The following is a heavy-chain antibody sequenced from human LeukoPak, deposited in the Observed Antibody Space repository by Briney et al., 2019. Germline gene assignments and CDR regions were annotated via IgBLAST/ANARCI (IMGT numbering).Heavy chain of an antibody. CDR1: GFILSNSA. CDR2: IITGGDNT. J-gene: IGHJ4*02. CDR3: AGWIQTHFYQ. D-gene: IGHD5-24*01. V-gene: IGHV3-23*01. Sequence: GGSLRLSCAASGFILSNSALNWGRRAPGQGVEWVATIITGGDNTHYAYSVKARSTISRADSKSTVFLQMNSLRAEDTAIYYCAGWIQTHFYQWGQGTLVTVSS.